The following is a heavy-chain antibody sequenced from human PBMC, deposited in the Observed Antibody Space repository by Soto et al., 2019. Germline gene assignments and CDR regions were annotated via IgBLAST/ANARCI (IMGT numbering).Heavy chain of an antibody. D-gene: IGHD1-26*01. CDR3: ATCTRVGATSFLYDYYGMDV. J-gene: IGHJ6*02. Sequence: QVQLVESGGGVVQPGRSLRLSCAASGFTFSSYGMHWVRQAPGKGLEWVAVISYDGSNKYYADSVKGRFTISRDNSKNSLYLRMRSRIAEDTAVYYCATCTRVGATSFLYDYYGMDVWGQGNTVTVSS. CDR2: ISYDGSNK. V-gene: IGHV3-30*03. CDR1: GFTFSSYG.